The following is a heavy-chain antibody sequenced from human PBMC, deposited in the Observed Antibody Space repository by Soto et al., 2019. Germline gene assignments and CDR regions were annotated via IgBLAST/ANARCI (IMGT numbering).Heavy chain of an antibody. D-gene: IGHD3-16*01. CDR1: GLSVTSDSY. V-gene: IGHV4-61*01. CDR3: ARDLGPGNTPAPNYFDF. J-gene: IGHJ4*02. Sequence: QVQLQESGPGLVKPSETLSLTCTVSGLSVTSDSYWSWIRQAPGKGLEWIGYAYYRGGTRYNPSLKSPLTISVDTSKNQFSLSLSSVTPTDTAVYYCARDLGPGNTPAPNYFDFWGQGSLVTVSS. CDR2: AYYRGGT.